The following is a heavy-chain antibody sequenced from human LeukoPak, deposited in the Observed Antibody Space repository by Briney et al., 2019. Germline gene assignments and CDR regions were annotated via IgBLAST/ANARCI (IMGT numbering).Heavy chain of an antibody. CDR1: GFTFSSYE. CDR3: STDPRLLIY. Sequence: GGSLRLSCAASGFTFSSYEMNWVRQAPGKGLEWVSYIGSSGGTIYYADSVKGRFTISRDNAKNSLYLQMNSLRPDDTALYYCSTDPRLLIYWGHGTLVTVSS. D-gene: IGHD2-8*01. CDR2: IGSSGGTI. J-gene: IGHJ4*01. V-gene: IGHV3-48*03.